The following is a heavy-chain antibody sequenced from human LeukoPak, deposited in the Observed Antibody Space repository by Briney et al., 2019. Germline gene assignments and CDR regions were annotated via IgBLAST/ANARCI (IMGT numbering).Heavy chain of an antibody. CDR3: AKDPRITMVRGVTPFDP. D-gene: IGHD3-10*01. Sequence: GGSLRLSCAASGFTFSSYAMSWVRQAPGKGLEWVSAISGSGGSTYYADSVKGRFTISRDNSKNTLYLQMNSLRAEDTAVYYCAKDPRITMVRGVTPFDPWGQGTLVTVSS. J-gene: IGHJ5*02. CDR2: ISGSGGST. V-gene: IGHV3-23*01. CDR1: GFTFSSYA.